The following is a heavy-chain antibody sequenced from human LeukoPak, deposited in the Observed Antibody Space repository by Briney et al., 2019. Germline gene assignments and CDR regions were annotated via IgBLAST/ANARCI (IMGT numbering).Heavy chain of an antibody. CDR2: MNPNSGNT. J-gene: IGHJ4*02. D-gene: IGHD1-20*01. V-gene: IGHV1-8*01. CDR3: ARGITLMNAFDY. CDR1: GYTFTSYD. Sequence: ASVKVSCKASGYTFTSYDINGVRQATGQGLEWMGWMNPNSGNTGYAQKFQGRVTMTRNTSISTAYMELSSLRSEDTAVYYCARGITLMNAFDYWGQGTLVTVSS.